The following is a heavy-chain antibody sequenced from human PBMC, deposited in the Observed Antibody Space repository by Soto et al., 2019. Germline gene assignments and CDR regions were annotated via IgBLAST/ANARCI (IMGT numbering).Heavy chain of an antibody. CDR2: IYYSGST. CDR3: ARRNEEGHHYDSSGYYKY. CDR1: GGSISSSSYY. J-gene: IGHJ4*02. D-gene: IGHD3-22*01. V-gene: IGHV4-39*01. Sequence: ASETLSLTCTVSGGSISSSSYYWGWIRQPPGKGLEWIGSIYYSGSTYYNPSLKSRVTLSVDTSKNQFSLKLSSVSAADTAVYYCARRNEEGHHYDSSGYYKYWGQGTLVTVSS.